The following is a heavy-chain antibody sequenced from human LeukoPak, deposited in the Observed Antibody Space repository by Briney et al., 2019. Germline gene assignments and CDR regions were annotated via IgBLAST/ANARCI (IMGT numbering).Heavy chain of an antibody. V-gene: IGHV1-8*03. CDR2: MNPNSGNT. CDR3: ARRRPRAGQTVDY. D-gene: IGHD2-21*02. Sequence: GPSVKVSCKASGYTFTSYDINWVRQATGQGLEWMGWMNPNSGNTGYAQKFQGRVTITRNTSISTAYMELSSLRSEDTAVYYCARRRPRAGQTVDYWGQGTLVTVSS. J-gene: IGHJ4*02. CDR1: GYTFTSYD.